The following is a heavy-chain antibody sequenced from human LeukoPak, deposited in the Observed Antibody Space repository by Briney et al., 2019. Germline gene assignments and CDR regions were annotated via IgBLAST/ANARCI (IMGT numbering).Heavy chain of an antibody. CDR2: IFGESMT. V-gene: IGHV3-53*01. D-gene: IGHD3/OR15-3a*01. Sequence: GGSLRLSCGVSGFSVTTTYMTWVRQAPGKGLEWVSLIFGESMTTYADSVKGRFTISRDNTKNTVYLQTNRLRAEDTAMYSCVRDKGLGRTERFDSWGQGTLVTVST. CDR3: VRDKGLGRTERFDS. CDR1: GFSVTTTY. J-gene: IGHJ4*02.